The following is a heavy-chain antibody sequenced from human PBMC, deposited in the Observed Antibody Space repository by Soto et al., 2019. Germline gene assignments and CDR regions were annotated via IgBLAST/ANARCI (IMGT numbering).Heavy chain of an antibody. CDR2: IYYSGST. D-gene: IGHD1-26*01. J-gene: IGHJ6*02. CDR3: ARGEQPGGYYYYYGMDV. V-gene: IGHV4-39*01. Sequence: PSQTLSLTCGVSGGSISRRTWWSWVRQPPGKGLEWIGSIYYSGSTYYNPSLKSRVTISVDTSKNQFSLKLSSVTAADTAVYYCARGEQPGGYYYYYGMDVWGQGTTVTVSS. CDR1: GGSISRRTW.